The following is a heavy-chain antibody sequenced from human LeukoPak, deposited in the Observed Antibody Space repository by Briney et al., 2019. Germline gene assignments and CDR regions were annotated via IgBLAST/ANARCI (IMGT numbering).Heavy chain of an antibody. CDR3: ARPGTTGATFGAFDI. CDR1: GYTFTSYY. Sequence: GASVKVSCKASGYTFTSYYMHWVRQAPGQGLEWMGIINPSGGSTTYAQKFQGRVTMTRDTSTSTVYMELSSLRSEDTAVYYCARPGTTGATFGAFDIWGQGTMVTVSS. D-gene: IGHD1-1*01. J-gene: IGHJ3*02. CDR2: INPSGGST. V-gene: IGHV1-46*01.